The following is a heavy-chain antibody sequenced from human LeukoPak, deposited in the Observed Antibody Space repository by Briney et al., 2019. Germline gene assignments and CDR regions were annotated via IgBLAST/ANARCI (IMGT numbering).Heavy chain of an antibody. J-gene: IGHJ4*02. Sequence: PGGSLRLSCAASGFTFSSYAMHWVRQAPGKGLEWVAVISYDGSNKYYADSVKGRFTISRDNSKNTLYLEMNSLRAEDTAVYYCARDGSQDIVVVVALYFDYWGQGTLVTVSS. CDR2: ISYDGSNK. D-gene: IGHD2-15*01. V-gene: IGHV3-30-3*01. CDR1: GFTFSSYA. CDR3: ARDGSQDIVVVVALYFDY.